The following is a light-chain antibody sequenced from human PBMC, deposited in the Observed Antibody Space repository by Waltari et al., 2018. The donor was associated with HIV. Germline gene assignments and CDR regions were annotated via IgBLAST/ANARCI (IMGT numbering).Light chain of an antibody. J-gene: IGLJ2*01. CDR3: AAWDDSLSAL. V-gene: IGLV1-47*01. Sequence: QSVLTQPPSSSGTPGQRVTIPCSGSSSNIGSNYVYWYQQLPGTAPQLLIDGKKQRPSGVPDRFSGSKSGTSASLAISGLRSEDEADYYCAAWDDSLSALFGGGTKLTVL. CDR2: GKK. CDR1: SSNIGSNY.